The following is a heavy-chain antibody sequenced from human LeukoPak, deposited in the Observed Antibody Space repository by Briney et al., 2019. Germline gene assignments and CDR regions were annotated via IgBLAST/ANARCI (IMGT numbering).Heavy chain of an antibody. CDR1: GGSISSYY. CDR3: ARDPSSRFAATPGAFDI. Sequence: SETLSLTCTVSGGSISSYYWSWIRQPPGKGLEWIGYINYSGSTNYNPSLKSRVTISVDTSKNQFSLKLTSVTAVDTAVYYCARDPSSRFAATPGAFDIWGQGTMVTVSS. J-gene: IGHJ3*02. D-gene: IGHD2-15*01. V-gene: IGHV4-59*01. CDR2: INYSGST.